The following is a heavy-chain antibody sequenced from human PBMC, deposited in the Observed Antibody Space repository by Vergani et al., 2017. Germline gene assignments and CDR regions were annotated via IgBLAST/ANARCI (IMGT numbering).Heavy chain of an antibody. CDR3: ARELLMTTVTNDAFDI. J-gene: IGHJ3*02. Sequence: QLVQSGPEVKKPGTSVKVSCKASGYTFTGYYMHWVRQAPGQGLEWMGWINPNSGGTNYAQKFQGRVTMTRDTSISTAYMELSRLRSDDTAVYYCARELLMTTVTNDAFDIWGQGTMVTVSS. D-gene: IGHD4-17*01. V-gene: IGHV1-2*02. CDR2: INPNSGGT. CDR1: GYTFTGYY.